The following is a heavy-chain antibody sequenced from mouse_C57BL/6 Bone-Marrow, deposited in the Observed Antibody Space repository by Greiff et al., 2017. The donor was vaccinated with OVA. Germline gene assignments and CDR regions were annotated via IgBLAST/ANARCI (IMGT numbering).Heavy chain of an antibody. CDR3: ARPYDYDVEGY. Sequence: VKLVESGAELVRPGASVKLSCKASGYTFTDYYINWVKQRPGQGLEWIARIYPGSGNTYYNEKFKGKATLTAEKSSSTAYMQLSSLTSEDSAVYFCARPYDYDVEGYWGQGTTLTVSS. D-gene: IGHD2-4*01. V-gene: IGHV1-76*01. CDR1: GYTFTDYY. J-gene: IGHJ2*01. CDR2: IYPGSGNT.